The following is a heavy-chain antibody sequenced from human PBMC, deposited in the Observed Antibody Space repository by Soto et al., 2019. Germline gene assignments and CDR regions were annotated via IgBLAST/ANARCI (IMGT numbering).Heavy chain of an antibody. CDR2: IYPGDSDT. V-gene: IGHV5-51*01. CDR1: GYKFTIYW. J-gene: IGHJ6*02. Sequence: PGESLKISCKGSGYKFTIYWIGWVRQMPGKGLEWMGMIYPGDSDTRYSPSFQGQVTISADKSISTAYLQWSSLKASDTAMYYCATRGTPPADYYYYYGMDVWGQGTTVTVSS. CDR3: ATRGTPPADYYYYYGMDV. D-gene: IGHD3-16*01.